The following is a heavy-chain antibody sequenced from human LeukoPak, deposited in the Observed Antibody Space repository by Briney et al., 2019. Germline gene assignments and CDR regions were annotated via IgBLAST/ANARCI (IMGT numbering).Heavy chain of an antibody. CDR1: GDSFTGYY. CDR3: ARGSLYYDILTGYYIVPENWFDP. CDR2: INHSGST. V-gene: IGHV4-34*01. Sequence: SETLSLTCAVYGDSFTGYYWSWIRQPPGKGLEWIGEINHSGSTNYNPSLKSRVTISVDTSKNQFSLKLSSVTAADTAVYYCARGSLYYDILTGYYIVPENWFDPWGQGTLVTVSS. D-gene: IGHD3-9*01. J-gene: IGHJ5*02.